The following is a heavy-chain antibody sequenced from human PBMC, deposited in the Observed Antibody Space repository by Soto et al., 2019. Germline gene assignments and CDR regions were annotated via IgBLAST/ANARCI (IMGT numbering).Heavy chain of an antibody. CDR1: GFTFSSYS. J-gene: IGHJ4*02. V-gene: IGHV3-21*01. CDR2: ISSSSSYI. CDR3: ARVGRDGYRGKY. Sequence: PGGSLRLSCAASGFTFSSYSMNWVRQAPGKGLEWVSSISSSSSYIYYADSVKGRFTISRGNAKNSLYLQMNSLRAEDTAVYYCARVGRDGYRGKYWGQGTLVTVSS. D-gene: IGHD5-12*01.